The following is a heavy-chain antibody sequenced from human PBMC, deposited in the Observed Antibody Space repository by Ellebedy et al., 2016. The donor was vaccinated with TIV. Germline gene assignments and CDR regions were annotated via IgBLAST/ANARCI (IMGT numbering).Heavy chain of an antibody. D-gene: IGHD6-19*01. V-gene: IGHV3-43D*03. CDR3: AKGSSRGWYRNYMDV. J-gene: IGHJ6*03. CDR2: ISWDGART. Sequence: GESLKISCAASGFTFHDYAMHWVRQAPGKGLEWVSLISWDGARTFYADSVQGRFTISRDNSKNSLYLQMNSLRAEDTAFYYCAKGSSRGWYRNYMDVWGKGTTVTVSS. CDR1: GFTFHDYA.